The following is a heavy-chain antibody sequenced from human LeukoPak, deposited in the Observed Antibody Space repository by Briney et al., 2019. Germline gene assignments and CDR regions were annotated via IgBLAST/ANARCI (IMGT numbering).Heavy chain of an antibody. V-gene: IGHV5-51*01. Sequence: GESLKISCKASGYSFTTYWVAWVRKMPGKGLEWMGMISPGDFDTRYTPSFKGQVTISADKSISTAYLQWSSLKASDTATYYCARHQGGMDVWGQGTTVTVSS. CDR2: ISPGDFDT. CDR3: ARHQGGMDV. J-gene: IGHJ6*02. CDR1: GYSFTTYW.